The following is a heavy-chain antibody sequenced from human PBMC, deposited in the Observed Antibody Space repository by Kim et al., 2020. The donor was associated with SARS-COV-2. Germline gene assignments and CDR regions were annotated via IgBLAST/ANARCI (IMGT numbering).Heavy chain of an antibody. CDR3: ARERKGSGRFGELSGGMDV. Sequence: QGRVTITADESTSTAYMELSSLRSEDTAVYYCARERKGSGRFGELSGGMDVWGQGTTVTVSS. D-gene: IGHD3-10*01. J-gene: IGHJ6*02. V-gene: IGHV1-69*01.